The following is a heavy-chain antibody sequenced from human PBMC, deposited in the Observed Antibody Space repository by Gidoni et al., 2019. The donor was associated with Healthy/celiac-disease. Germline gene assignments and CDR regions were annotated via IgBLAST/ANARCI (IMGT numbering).Heavy chain of an antibody. CDR3: ARAGYCSSTSCLDY. J-gene: IGHJ4*02. V-gene: IGHV1-69*01. CDR2: SIPIFGTA. CDR1: GGTFSSYA. Sequence: QVQLVQSGAEVKKPGSSVKVSCKASGGTFSSYAISWVRQAPGQGLEWMGGSIPIFGTANYAQKFQGRVTITADESTSTAYMELSSLRSEDTAVYYCARAGYCSSTSCLDYWGQGTLVTVSS. D-gene: IGHD2-2*01.